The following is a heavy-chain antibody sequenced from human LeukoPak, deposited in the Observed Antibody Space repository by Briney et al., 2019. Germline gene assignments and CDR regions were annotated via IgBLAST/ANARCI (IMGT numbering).Heavy chain of an antibody. Sequence: GASVKVSCKASGYTFTGYYMHWVRQAPGQGLKWMGWINPNSGGTNYAQKFQGRVTMTRDTSISTAYMELSRLRSDDTAVYYCARDHPLGGSSLGTTSLSPDHWGQGTLVTVSS. J-gene: IGHJ4*02. V-gene: IGHV1-2*02. CDR2: INPNSGGT. CDR1: GYTFTGYY. CDR3: ARDHPLGGSSLGTTSLSPDH. D-gene: IGHD6-6*01.